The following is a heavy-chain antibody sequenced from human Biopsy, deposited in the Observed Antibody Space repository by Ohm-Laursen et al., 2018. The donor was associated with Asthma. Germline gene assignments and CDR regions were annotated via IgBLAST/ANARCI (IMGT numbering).Heavy chain of an antibody. CDR2: ISVYNGNT. J-gene: IGHJ6*02. CDR1: GYTFNSAG. Sequence: SVKVSCKTSGYTFNSAGITWVRQAPGQGLEWMGWISVYNGNTKVAQKLQDRVTMITDTSTSTAYMELRSLRSNDTAVYFCARAVDYSHYYGIDVWGQGTTATVS. D-gene: IGHD3-10*01. V-gene: IGHV1-18*01. CDR3: ARAVDYSHYYGIDV.